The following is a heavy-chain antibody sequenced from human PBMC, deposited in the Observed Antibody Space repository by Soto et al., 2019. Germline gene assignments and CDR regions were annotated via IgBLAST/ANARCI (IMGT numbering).Heavy chain of an antibody. CDR2: ISYDGSNK. CDR1: GFTFSSYA. CDR3: ARELDPNWNYGHGMDV. J-gene: IGHJ6*01. V-gene: IGHV3-30-3*01. Sequence: QVQLVESGGGVVQPGRSQRLSCAASGFTFSSYAMHWVRQAPGKGLEWVAVISYDGSNKYYADSVKGRFTISRDNSKNTLYLQMNSLRAEDTAVYYCARELDPNWNYGHGMDVW. D-gene: IGHD1-7*01.